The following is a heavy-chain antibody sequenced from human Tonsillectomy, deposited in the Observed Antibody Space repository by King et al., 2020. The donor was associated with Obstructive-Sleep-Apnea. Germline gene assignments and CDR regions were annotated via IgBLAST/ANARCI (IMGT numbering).Heavy chain of an antibody. CDR3: AKTQRSYYDTSGYWRDAFDI. J-gene: IGHJ3*02. V-gene: IGHV3-23*04. CDR2: ISGSGGST. D-gene: IGHD3-22*01. Sequence: VQLVESGGGLVQPGGSLRLSCAASGFTFSSYAMNWVRQAPGKGLEWVSTISGSGGSTHYADSVKGRFTISRDNSRNTPYLQMNSLRAEDTAVYYCAKTQRSYYDTSGYWRDAFDIWGQGTMVTVSS. CDR1: GFTFSSYA.